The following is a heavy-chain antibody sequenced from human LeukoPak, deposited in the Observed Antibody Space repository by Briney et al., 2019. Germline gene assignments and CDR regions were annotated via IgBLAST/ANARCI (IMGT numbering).Heavy chain of an antibody. J-gene: IGHJ4*02. CDR1: GGSISSYY. CDR2: IYYSGST. CDR3: ASPKRSSSWYSY. V-gene: IGHV4-59*08. D-gene: IGHD6-13*01. Sequence: SETLSLTCTVSGGSISSYYWSWIRQPPGKGLEWIGYIYYSGSTNYNPSLKSRVTISVDTSKNQFSLKLSSVTAADTAVYYCASPKRSSSWYSYWGQGTLVTVSS.